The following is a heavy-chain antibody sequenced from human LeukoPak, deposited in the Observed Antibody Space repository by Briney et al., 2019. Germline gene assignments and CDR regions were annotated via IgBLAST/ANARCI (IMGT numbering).Heavy chain of an antibody. V-gene: IGHV5-51*01. CDR2: IYPGDSDT. D-gene: IGHD6-19*01. J-gene: IGHJ1*01. Sequence: GESLQISCKGSGYSFTSYWLGWVRQLPGKCLEWMGIIYPGDSDTRYSPSFQGQVTISADKSISTAYLQWSSLKASDTAMYYCARDAYSSGWYPEYFQHWGQGTLVTVSS. CDR3: ARDAYSSGWYPEYFQH. CDR1: GYSFTSYW.